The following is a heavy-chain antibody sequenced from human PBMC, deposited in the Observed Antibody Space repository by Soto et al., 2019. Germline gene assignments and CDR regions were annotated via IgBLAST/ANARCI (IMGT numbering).Heavy chain of an antibody. CDR3: ARATYSSSYYFDS. J-gene: IGHJ4*02. CDR1: GFTFSSFE. V-gene: IGHV3-48*03. CDR2: IGSSGSTI. Sequence: EVQLVESGGGLVQPGGSLRLSCAASGFTFSSFEMNWVRQAPGKGLEWVSKIGSSGSTIWYADSVKGRFTISRDNAKNSVYLQMNSLRGEDTAVYYCARATYSSSYYFDSWGQGTLVTVSS. D-gene: IGHD6-6*01.